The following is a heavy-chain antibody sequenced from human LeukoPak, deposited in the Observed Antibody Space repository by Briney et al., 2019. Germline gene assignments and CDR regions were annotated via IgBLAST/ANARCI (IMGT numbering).Heavy chain of an antibody. Sequence: GGSLRLSCAASGFTFSSYVMGRVRQAPGKGLEWVSAIIGSGGTTYYADSVKGRFTISRDNSKNTLYLQMNSLRAEDTAVYYCAKANYYDSSGYYGYWGQGSLVTVSS. J-gene: IGHJ4*02. V-gene: IGHV3-23*01. CDR1: GFTFSSYV. CDR2: IIGSGGTT. D-gene: IGHD3-22*01. CDR3: AKANYYDSSGYYGY.